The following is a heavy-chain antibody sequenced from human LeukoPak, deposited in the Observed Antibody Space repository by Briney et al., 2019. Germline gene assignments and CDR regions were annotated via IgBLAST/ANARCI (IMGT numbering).Heavy chain of an antibody. J-gene: IGHJ4*02. Sequence: GESLKISCKGSGYSFTSYWIGWVRQMPGKGLEWMGIIYPGDSDTRYSPSFQGRVTISADRSISTAYLQWSSLKASDTAMYYCARLQLYYYDSSGYYSPLDYWGQGTLVTVSS. CDR3: ARLQLYYYDSSGYYSPLDY. D-gene: IGHD3-22*01. CDR2: IYPGDSDT. CDR1: GYSFTSYW. V-gene: IGHV5-51*01.